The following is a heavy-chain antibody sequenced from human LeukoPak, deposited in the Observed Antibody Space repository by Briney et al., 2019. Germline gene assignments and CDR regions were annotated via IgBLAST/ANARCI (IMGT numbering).Heavy chain of an antibody. J-gene: IGHJ4*02. Sequence: SETLSLTCTVSGGSISSYYWSWIRQPPGKGLEWIGYMYYSGSTNYNPSPKSRVTISVDTSKNPFSLKLSSVTAADTAVYYCARTRPGAYYDSSGYYCFDYWGQGTLVTVSS. CDR1: GGSISSYY. CDR2: MYYSGST. D-gene: IGHD3-22*01. CDR3: ARTRPGAYYDSSGYYCFDY. V-gene: IGHV4-59*08.